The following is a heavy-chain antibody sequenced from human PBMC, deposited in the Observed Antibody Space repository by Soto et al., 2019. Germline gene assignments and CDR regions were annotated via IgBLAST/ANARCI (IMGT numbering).Heavy chain of an antibody. CDR3: ATWHEREHAYDV. J-gene: IGHJ3*01. CDR2: LYDVDGS. CDR1: GFTINGKKY. D-gene: IGHD1-1*01. Sequence: DVQLVESGGGLIQPGESLRLSCVAFGFTINGKKYVAWVRQAPGKGLEWVSALYDVDGSFYADSVKGRFTTSSDSSKTTVYLQMNDLRPDDTAVYYCATWHEREHAYDVWGQGTTVTVSS. V-gene: IGHV3-53*01.